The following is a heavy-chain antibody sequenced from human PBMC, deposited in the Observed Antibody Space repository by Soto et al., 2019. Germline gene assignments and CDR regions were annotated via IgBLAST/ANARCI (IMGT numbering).Heavy chain of an antibody. Sequence: SGPTLVNPTQTLTLTCTFSEFSLTTRGVGVGWIRQPPGKALEWLALIYWDNNKYYSPSLKNRLTITKDTSKNQVFLTVTNMDPIDTATYYYAHRYYNNYLDFWSQGTLVTVSS. J-gene: IGHJ4*02. V-gene: IGHV2-5*02. D-gene: IGHD1-26*01. CDR2: IYWDNNK. CDR1: EFSLTTRGVG. CDR3: AHRYYNNYLDF.